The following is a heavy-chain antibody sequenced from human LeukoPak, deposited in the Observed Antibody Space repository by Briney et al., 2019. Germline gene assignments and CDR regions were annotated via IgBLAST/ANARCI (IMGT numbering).Heavy chain of an antibody. CDR2: ISYDGSNK. CDR1: GFSFSSYA. D-gene: IGHD3-22*01. V-gene: IGHV3-30-3*01. CDR3: ARGAAIVVEIDY. Sequence: PGRSLRLSCVASGFSFSSYAMHWVRQAPGKGLEWVAVISYDGSNKYYADSVKGRFTISRDNSKNTLYLQMNSLRAEDTAVYYCARGAAIVVEIDYWGQGTLVTVSS. J-gene: IGHJ4*02.